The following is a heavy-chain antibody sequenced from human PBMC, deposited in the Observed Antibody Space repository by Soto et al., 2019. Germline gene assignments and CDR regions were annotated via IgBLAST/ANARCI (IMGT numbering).Heavy chain of an antibody. CDR3: ARDPIAAAYYYYYGMDV. CDR1: GGSVSSGSYY. J-gene: IGHJ6*02. D-gene: IGHD6-13*01. V-gene: IGHV4-61*01. Sequence: PSETLSLTCTVSGGSVSSGSYYWSWIRQPPGKGLEWIGYIYYSGSTNYNPSLKSRVTISVDTSKNQFSLRLSSVTAADTAVYYCARDPIAAAYYYYYGMDVWGQGTTVTVS. CDR2: IYYSGST.